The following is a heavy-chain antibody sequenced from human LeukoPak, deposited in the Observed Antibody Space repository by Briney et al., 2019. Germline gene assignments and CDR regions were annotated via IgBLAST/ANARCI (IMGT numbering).Heavy chain of an antibody. CDR1: GASVSSASY. CDR2: IYNGVNT. CDR3: ARSRAFNSGAFDP. J-gene: IGHJ5*02. V-gene: IGHV4-61*01. D-gene: IGHD1-26*01. Sequence: SETLSLTCTVSGASVSSASYWTWIRQPPGKGVEWIAHIYNGVNTNYNPSLKSRVTISVDTSENQFSLRLNSVTAADTAVYYCARSRAFNSGAFDPWGQGSLVTVSS.